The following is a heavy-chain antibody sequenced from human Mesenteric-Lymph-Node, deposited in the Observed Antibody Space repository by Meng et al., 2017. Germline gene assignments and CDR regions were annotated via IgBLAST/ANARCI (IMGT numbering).Heavy chain of an antibody. J-gene: IGHJ4*02. V-gene: IGHV1-69*05. CDR2: IIPIFGTA. D-gene: IGHD3-22*01. CDR1: GGTFSSYA. Sequence: VEAGAEGKKPGSSVKVSGKASGGTFSSYAISWVRQAPGQGLEWMGGIIPIFGTANYAQKFQGRVTITTDESTSTAYMELSSLRSEDTAVYYCARAAVDIPPIDSSGYYFDYWGQGTLVTVSS. CDR3: ARAAVDIPPIDSSGYYFDY.